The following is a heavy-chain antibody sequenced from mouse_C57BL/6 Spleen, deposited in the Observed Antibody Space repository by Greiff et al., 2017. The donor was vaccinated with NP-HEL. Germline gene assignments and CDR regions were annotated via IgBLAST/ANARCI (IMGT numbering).Heavy chain of an antibody. CDR1: GFSINSDCY. J-gene: IGHJ1*03. CDR3: ARDNGSRYFDV. D-gene: IGHD1-1*01. V-gene: IGHV3-3*01. Sequence: EVHLVESGPSLVRPSQTLSLTCTVTGFSINSDCYWIWIRQFPGNKLEYIGYTFYSGITYYNPSLESRTYITRDTSKNQFSLTLSSLTTEDTATYYCARDNGSRYFDVWGTGTTVTVSS. CDR2: TFYSGIT.